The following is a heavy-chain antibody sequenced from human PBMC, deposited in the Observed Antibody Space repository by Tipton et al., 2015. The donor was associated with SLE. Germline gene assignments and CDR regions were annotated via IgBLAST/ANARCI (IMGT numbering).Heavy chain of an antibody. V-gene: IGHV3-20*04. CDR3: ARDGGGVDILTGWVDY. Sequence: SLRLSCAASGFTFSNAWMSWVRQTPGKGLEWVSSINWNGDSTDYADSVKGRFTISRDNAKNSLYLQMNSLRAEDTAVYYCARDGGGVDILTGWVDYWGQGTQVTVSA. J-gene: IGHJ4*02. CDR1: GFTFSNAW. CDR2: INWNGDST. D-gene: IGHD3-9*01.